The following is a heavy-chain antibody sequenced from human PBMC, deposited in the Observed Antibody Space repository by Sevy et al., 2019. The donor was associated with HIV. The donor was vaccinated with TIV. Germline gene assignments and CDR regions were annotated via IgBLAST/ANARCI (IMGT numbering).Heavy chain of an antibody. Sequence: ASVKVSCKASGYTFTGYYMHWVRQAPGQGLEWMGWINPNSGGTNYAQKFQGRVTMTRDTSISTAYIELGRRRTDDTAVYYCAIDFGLRPMYYVFWSGYTYGMDVWGQGTTVTVSS. CDR1: GYTFTGYY. CDR3: AIDFGLRPMYYVFWSGYTYGMDV. V-gene: IGHV1-2*02. D-gene: IGHD3-3*01. J-gene: IGHJ6*02. CDR2: INPNSGGT.